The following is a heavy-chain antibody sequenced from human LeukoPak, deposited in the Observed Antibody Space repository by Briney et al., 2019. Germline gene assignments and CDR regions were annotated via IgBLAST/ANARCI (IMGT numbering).Heavy chain of an antibody. V-gene: IGHV3-66*02. D-gene: IGHD6-13*01. CDR1: GVTVSSSY. CDR3: ASQRSSWYHWFDP. Sequence: GSLRLSCSDAGVTVSSSYMSWVRQAPGKGLEWVSVTYSAGSTYYADSAKGRFTTARDNSKNTLYLQMNSLRAEDTAVHYCASQRSSWYHWFDPWGEGTLVTVSS. J-gene: IGHJ5*02. CDR2: TYSAGST.